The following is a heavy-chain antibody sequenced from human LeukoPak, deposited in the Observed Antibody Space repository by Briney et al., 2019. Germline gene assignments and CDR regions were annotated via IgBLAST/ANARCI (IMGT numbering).Heavy chain of an antibody. V-gene: IGHV3-7*05. CDR1: GFTFINYW. CDR3: ARWGTYSSSWLGAFDI. D-gene: IGHD6-13*01. CDR2: IKQDGSEK. J-gene: IGHJ3*02. Sequence: GGSLRLSCAASGFTFINYWMSWVRQAPGKGLEWVANIKQDGSEKFYVDSVKGRITLSRDNAKNSLYLQMNNLRAEDTVVYYCARWGTYSSSWLGAFDIWGQGTMVTVSS.